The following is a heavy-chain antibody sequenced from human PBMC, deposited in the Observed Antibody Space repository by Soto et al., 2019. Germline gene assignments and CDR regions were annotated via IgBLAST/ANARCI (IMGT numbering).Heavy chain of an antibody. Sequence: SETLSLTCSVSGGSISSTSYYWGWIRQPPGKGLQWIGNMYYSGSTYYNPSLKSRVTISVDTSKSQFSLNLSSVTAADTAIYYCARLLSPTSGYYYYYYMDVWGKGTTVTVSS. CDR2: MYYSGST. V-gene: IGHV4-39*01. J-gene: IGHJ6*03. CDR3: ARLLSPTSGYYYYYYMDV. CDR1: GGSISSTSYY.